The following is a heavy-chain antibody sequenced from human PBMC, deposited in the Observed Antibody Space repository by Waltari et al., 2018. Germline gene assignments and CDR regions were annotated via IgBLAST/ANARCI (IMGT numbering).Heavy chain of an antibody. V-gene: IGHV3-11*01. D-gene: IGHD6-19*01. CDR1: GFTFSAYF. CDR3: AREASGWTPHFDN. J-gene: IGHJ4*02. Sequence: QVQLVESGGGLVKPGGPLRLSGAVYGFTFSAYFRTWISQAQRKGLEWVSYISGRGLSTYYADSVKGRFTISRNNAKNSLYLQMNSLRDEDTAVYYCAREASGWTPHFDNWGQGTLVAVSS. CDR2: ISGRGLST.